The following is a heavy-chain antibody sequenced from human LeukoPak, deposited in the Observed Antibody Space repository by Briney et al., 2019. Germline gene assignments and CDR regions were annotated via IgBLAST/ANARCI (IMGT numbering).Heavy chain of an antibody. CDR3: AGGITMMVVVITGHAFDI. D-gene: IGHD3-22*01. CDR1: GFTFSSYA. V-gene: IGHV3-23*01. CDR2: ISGSGGST. J-gene: IGHJ3*02. Sequence: GGSLRLSCAASGFTFSSYAMSWVRQAPGKGLEWVSAISGSGGSTYYADSVKGRFTISRDNSKNTLYLQMNSLRAEDTAVYYCAGGITMMVVVITGHAFDIWGQGTMVTVSS.